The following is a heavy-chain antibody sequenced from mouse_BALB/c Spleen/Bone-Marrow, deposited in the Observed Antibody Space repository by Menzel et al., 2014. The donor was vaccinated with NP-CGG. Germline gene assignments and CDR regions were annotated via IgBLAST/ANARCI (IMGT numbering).Heavy chain of an antibody. CDR1: GYTFSRNW. D-gene: IGHD2-4*01. CDR2: ILPGSGST. Sequence: VQLQQSGAELMKPGASVKISCKATGYTFSRNWIEWVKQRPGHGLEWIGEILPGSGSTNYNEKFKGKATFTADTFSNTTNMQLSSLTSEDSGVYYCARVGSTMITTAFAYWGQGTLVTVSA. V-gene: IGHV1-9*01. J-gene: IGHJ3*01. CDR3: ARVGSTMITTAFAY.